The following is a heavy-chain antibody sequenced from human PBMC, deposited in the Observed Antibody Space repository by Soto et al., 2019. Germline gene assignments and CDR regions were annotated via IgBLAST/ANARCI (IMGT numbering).Heavy chain of an antibody. CDR2: IYPGDSDT. J-gene: IGHJ6*02. Sequence: GESLNSCCNGCGYSFTIYFISSGCQMPGKGLECMGVIYPGDSDTRYSPSFQGQVTISADKSISTAYLQWSSLKASDPAMYYCARDWVYCTSTSCSTPSYYGMEVWVQGTTVTVSS. D-gene: IGHD2-2*01. V-gene: IGHV5-51*01. CDR3: ARDWVYCTSTSCSTPSYYGMEV. CDR1: GYSFTIYF.